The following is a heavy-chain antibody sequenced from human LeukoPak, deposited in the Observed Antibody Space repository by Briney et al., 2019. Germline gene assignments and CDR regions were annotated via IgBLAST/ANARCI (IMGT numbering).Heavy chain of an antibody. J-gene: IGHJ4*02. CDR3: ARVSAAAGEGYYFDY. Sequence: SETLSLTCAVYGGSFSGYYWSWIRQPPGKGLEWIGEINHSGSTNYNPSLKSRVTISVDTSKNQFSLKLCSVTAADTAVYYCARVSAAAGEGYYFDYWGQGTLVTVSS. CDR1: GGSFSGYY. D-gene: IGHD6-13*01. CDR2: INHSGST. V-gene: IGHV4-34*01.